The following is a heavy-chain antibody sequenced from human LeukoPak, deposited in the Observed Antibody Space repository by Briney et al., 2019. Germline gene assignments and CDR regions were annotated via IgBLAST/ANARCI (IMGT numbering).Heavy chain of an antibody. CDR2: IRQDGREK. CDR1: GITFSDYW. CDR3: ARISCSRSSCYGVYDY. J-gene: IGHJ4*02. D-gene: IGHD2-15*01. V-gene: IGHV3-7*01. Sequence: PGGSLRLSCAASGITFSDYWMTWVRQAPGKGLEWVANIRQDGREKYHVDSVKGRFTISRDNAKNSVYLQMNSPRAEDPAVYYCARISCSRSSCYGVYDYWGQGSLVTVSS.